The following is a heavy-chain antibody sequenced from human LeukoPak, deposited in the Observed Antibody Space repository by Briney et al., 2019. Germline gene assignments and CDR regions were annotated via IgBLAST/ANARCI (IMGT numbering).Heavy chain of an antibody. D-gene: IGHD4-17*01. Sequence: PGGSLRLSCAASGFTFSSFAMSWVRQAPGKGLEWVSAISGSGGSTYYADSVKGRFTISRDSSKNTLYLEMNSLRAEDAAVYYCAKFNAMTTLTPFDYWGQGTLVTVSS. J-gene: IGHJ4*02. CDR3: AKFNAMTTLTPFDY. CDR1: GFTFSSFA. CDR2: ISGSGGST. V-gene: IGHV3-23*01.